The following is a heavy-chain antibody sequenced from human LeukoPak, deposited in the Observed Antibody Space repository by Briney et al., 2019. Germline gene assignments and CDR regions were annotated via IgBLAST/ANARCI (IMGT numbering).Heavy chain of an antibody. CDR3: ARGEGDSSSWPLNY. CDR1: GYTFTGYY. Sequence: ASVKVSCKASGYTFTGYYMHWVRQAPGQGLEWMGWINPNSGGTKYAQQFQGRVTMTRDTSISTAYMELSRLTSDDTAVYYCARGEGDSSSWPLNYWGQGTLVPVSS. J-gene: IGHJ4*02. V-gene: IGHV1-2*02. CDR2: INPNSGGT. D-gene: IGHD6-13*01.